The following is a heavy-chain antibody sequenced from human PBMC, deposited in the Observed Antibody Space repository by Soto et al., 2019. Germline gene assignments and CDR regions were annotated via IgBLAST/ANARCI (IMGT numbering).Heavy chain of an antibody. D-gene: IGHD3-22*01. Sequence: SETLSLTCTVSGGSISSSIYYWGWIRQPPGKGLEWLGSIYYSGSTYYNPSLKSRVTISVDTSKNQFSLKLSSVTAADTAVYYCARRLYYDSSGFEGGGMDVWGQGTTVTVSS. CDR3: ARRLYYDSSGFEGGGMDV. CDR2: IYYSGST. J-gene: IGHJ6*02. V-gene: IGHV4-39*01. CDR1: GGSISSSIYY.